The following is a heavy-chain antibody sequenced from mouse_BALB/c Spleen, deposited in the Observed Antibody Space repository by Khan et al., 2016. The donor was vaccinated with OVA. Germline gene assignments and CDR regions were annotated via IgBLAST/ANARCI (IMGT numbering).Heavy chain of an antibody. CDR3: ARGNYYGYAMDY. D-gene: IGHD1-1*01. Sequence: EVELVESGPGLVKPSQSLSLTCTVTGYSITSNYVWKWIRQFRGNKLGWMGYISYSGSTNYNKSLKSRIPITRDTSKSQFFLQVNSMTTEDTATCYCARGNYYGYAMDYWGQGTSVTVST. V-gene: IGHV3-2*02. CDR1: GYSITSNYV. CDR2: ISYSGST. J-gene: IGHJ4*01.